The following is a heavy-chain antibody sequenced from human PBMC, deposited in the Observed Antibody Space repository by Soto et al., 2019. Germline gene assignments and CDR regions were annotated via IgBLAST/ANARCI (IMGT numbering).Heavy chain of an antibody. CDR3: ARANYDFWSCYYYYHY. CDR1: GGSFSGYY. D-gene: IGHD3-3*01. CDR2: INHSGST. V-gene: IGHV4-34*01. J-gene: IGHJ4*02. Sequence: SETLSLTCAVYGGSFSGYYWSWIRQPPGKGLEWIGEINHSGSTNYNPSLKSRVTISVDTSKNQFSLKLSSVTAADTAVYYCARANYDFWSCYYYYHYWGQGTLVTVSS.